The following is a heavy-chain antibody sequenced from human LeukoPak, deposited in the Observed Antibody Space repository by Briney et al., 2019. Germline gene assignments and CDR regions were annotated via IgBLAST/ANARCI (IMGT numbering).Heavy chain of an antibody. J-gene: IGHJ4*02. V-gene: IGHV4-39*01. CDR2: IYYTGST. CDR1: GGSISSSSYY. CDR3: ARLAGSGWYFDY. D-gene: IGHD6-19*01. Sequence: SETLSLTCTVSGGSISSSSYYWGWIRQPPGKGLEWIGSIYYTGSTYYNPSLKSRVTISVDTSKNQFSLKLNSVTAADTAVCYCARLAGSGWYFDYWGQGTLVTVSS.